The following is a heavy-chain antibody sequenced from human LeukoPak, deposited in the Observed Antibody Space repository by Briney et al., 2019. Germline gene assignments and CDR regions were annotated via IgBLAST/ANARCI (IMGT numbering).Heavy chain of an antibody. CDR3: AKEERYYYDSSGYYYTY. J-gene: IGHJ4*02. D-gene: IGHD3-22*01. CDR2: ISGSGGST. V-gene: IGHV3-23*01. CDR1: GFTFSSYA. Sequence: PGGSLRLSCAAPGFTFSSYAMSWVRQAPGKGLEWVSAISGSGGSTYYEDSVKGRFTISRYNSKNTLYLQMNSLRAEDTAVYYCAKEERYYYDSSGYYYTYWGQGTLVTVSS.